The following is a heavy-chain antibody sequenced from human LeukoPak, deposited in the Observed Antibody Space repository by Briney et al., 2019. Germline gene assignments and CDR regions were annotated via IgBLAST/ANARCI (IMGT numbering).Heavy chain of an antibody. CDR2: ISGSGGST. D-gene: IGHD1-26*01. J-gene: IGHJ4*02. CDR3: AKDLNAIVGSSEY. CDR1: GFTFSSYA. Sequence: GGSLRLSCAASGFTFSSYAMSWVRKAPGKGLEWFSAISGSGGSTYYADSVKGRFTISRDNSKNTLYLQMNSLRAEDTAVYYCAKDLNAIVGSSEYWGQGTLVTVSS. V-gene: IGHV3-23*01.